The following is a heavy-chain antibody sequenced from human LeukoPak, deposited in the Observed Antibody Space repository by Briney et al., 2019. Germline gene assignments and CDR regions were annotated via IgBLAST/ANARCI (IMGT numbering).Heavy chain of an antibody. V-gene: IGHV3-21*01. CDR2: IGTDGSYI. Sequence: PGGSLRLSCAASGFTFSSHNMNWVRQAPMKGLEWVSSIGTDGSYIYYADSVQGRFTISRDNDKNSLYLQMNSLTAEDTAVYYCARKMKTGDRVGTFDIWGQGTMVTVSS. CDR3: ARKMKTGDRVGTFDI. D-gene: IGHD1-1*01. CDR1: GFTFSSHN. J-gene: IGHJ3*02.